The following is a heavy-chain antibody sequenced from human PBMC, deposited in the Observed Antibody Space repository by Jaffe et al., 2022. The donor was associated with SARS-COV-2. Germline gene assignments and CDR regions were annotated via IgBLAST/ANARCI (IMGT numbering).Heavy chain of an antibody. D-gene: IGHD6-13*01. CDR2: ISSSSSYI. CDR3: ASLTADPYSSSWYFDY. Sequence: EVQLVESGGGLVKPGGSLRLSCAASGFTFSSYSMNWVRQAPGKGLEWVSSISSSSSYIYYADSVKGRFTISRDNAKNSLYLQMNSLRAEDTAVYYCASLTADPYSSSWYFDYWGQGTLVTVSS. CDR1: GFTFSSYS. V-gene: IGHV3-21*01. J-gene: IGHJ4*02.